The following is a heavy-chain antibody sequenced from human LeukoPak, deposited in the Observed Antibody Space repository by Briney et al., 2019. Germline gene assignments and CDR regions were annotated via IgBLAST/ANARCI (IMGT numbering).Heavy chain of an antibody. Sequence: SQTLSLTCSVSGVFITSGGYYWNWVRQLPEKGLEWLGYISHSGYSYYNPSLKSRLTISADTSKNQFSLELTSVTAADTAVYYCAKFRSDAFDIWGQGTMVTVSS. J-gene: IGHJ3*02. CDR1: GVFITSGGYY. V-gene: IGHV4-31*03. CDR3: AKFRSDAFDI. CDR2: ISHSGYS.